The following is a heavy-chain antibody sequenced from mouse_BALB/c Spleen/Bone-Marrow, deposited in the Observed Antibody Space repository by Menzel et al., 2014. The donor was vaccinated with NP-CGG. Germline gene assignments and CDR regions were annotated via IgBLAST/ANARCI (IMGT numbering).Heavy chain of an antibody. Sequence: QVQLQQSGSVLVRPGASVKLSCKASGGTFTSSWMHWAKQRPGQGLEWIGEIHPNSGNTNYNEKFKGKATLTVDTSSSTAYVDLSSLTSEDSAVYYCARGATALDYWGQGTTLTVSS. V-gene: IGHV1S130*01. J-gene: IGHJ2*01. D-gene: IGHD1-2*01. CDR2: IHPNSGNT. CDR3: ARGATALDY. CDR1: GGTFTSSW.